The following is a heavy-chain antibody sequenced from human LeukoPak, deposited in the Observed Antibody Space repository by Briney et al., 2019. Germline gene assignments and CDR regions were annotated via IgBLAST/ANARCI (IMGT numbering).Heavy chain of an antibody. Sequence: SETLSLTCAVYGGSFSGYYWSWIRQSPGKGLEWIGEINHSGSTNYTPSPKSRVTISVDTSKNQFSLKMSSVTAAATAVYYCARRRQYDSSLFWNFDLWGRGTLVTVSS. D-gene: IGHD6-6*01. CDR1: GGSFSGYY. J-gene: IGHJ2*01. CDR2: INHSGST. V-gene: IGHV4-34*01. CDR3: ARRRQYDSSLFWNFDL.